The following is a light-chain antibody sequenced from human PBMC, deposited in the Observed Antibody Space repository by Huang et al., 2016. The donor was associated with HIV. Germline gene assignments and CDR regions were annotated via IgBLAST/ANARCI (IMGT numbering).Light chain of an antibody. V-gene: IGKV3-11*01. CDR2: DAS. J-gene: IGKJ4*01. Sequence: EIVLTQSPATLSLSPGERATLSCRASQSVGSYLAWYQQKPGQAPRLLIYDASNRATGIPARVSGSGSGTDFTLTISSLEPEDFAVYYCQQRSNWPRALTFGGGTKVEIK. CDR1: QSVGSY. CDR3: QQRSNWPRALT.